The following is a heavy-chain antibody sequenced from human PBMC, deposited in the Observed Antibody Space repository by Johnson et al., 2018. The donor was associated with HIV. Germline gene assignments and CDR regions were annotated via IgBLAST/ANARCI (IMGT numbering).Heavy chain of an antibody. V-gene: IGHV3-30*03. J-gene: IGHJ3*02. D-gene: IGHD6-6*01. CDR2: ISYDGSST. CDR3: ARHSTSSTMGAFDI. CDR1: GFTFSSYG. Sequence: QVQLVESGGGVVQPGRSLRLSCAASGFTFSSYGMHWVRQAPAKGLEWVAFISYDGSSTTYADSVKGRFTISRDNAKNTLYLQMKTLRAEDTAVYYCARHSTSSTMGAFDIWGQGTMVTVSS.